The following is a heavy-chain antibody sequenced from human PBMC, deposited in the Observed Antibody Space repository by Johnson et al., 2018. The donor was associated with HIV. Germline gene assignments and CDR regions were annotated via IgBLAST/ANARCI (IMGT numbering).Heavy chain of an antibody. J-gene: IGHJ3*02. CDR3: TRAGQGAYSSSWYGTLGAFDI. Sequence: QVQLVESGGGVVQPGRSLRLSCAASGFTFRNFAMHWVRQAPGKGLEWLAVISYDGSNKYYADSVKGRFTISSEHSKNTLNLQMNSLRAEDTAVYYCTRAGQGAYSSSWYGTLGAFDIWGQGTMVTVSS. CDR1: GFTFRNFA. D-gene: IGHD6-13*01. CDR2: ISYDGSNK. V-gene: IGHV3-30*01.